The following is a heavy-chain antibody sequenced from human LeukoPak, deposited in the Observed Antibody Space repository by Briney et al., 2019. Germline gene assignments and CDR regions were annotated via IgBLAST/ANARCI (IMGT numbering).Heavy chain of an antibody. CDR2: IYWNDDK. CDR1: GFSLSTSGVG. CDR3: AHSQAGGYCSGGSCYNVWFDP. J-gene: IGHJ5*02. V-gene: IGHV2-5*01. D-gene: IGHD2-15*01. Sequence: SGPTLVSPTQTLTLTCTFSGFSLSTSGVGVGWIRQPPGKALEWLALIYWNDDKRYSPSLKSRLTVTKDTSKNQVVLTMTNMDPVDTATYYCAHSQAGGYCSGGSCYNVWFDPWGQGTLVTVSS.